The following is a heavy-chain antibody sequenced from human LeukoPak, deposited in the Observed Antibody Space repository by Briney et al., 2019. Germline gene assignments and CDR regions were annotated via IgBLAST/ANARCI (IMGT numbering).Heavy chain of an antibody. V-gene: IGHV4-39*01. Sequence: SETLSLTCTVSGGFISSSSYYWGWIRQPPGKGLEWIGSIYYSGITYYNPSLKSQFTISVDTSKKQFSLKLSSVTAADTGVYYCARSRGFISGWYIGAFDIWGQGTMVTVSS. D-gene: IGHD6-19*01. J-gene: IGHJ3*02. CDR2: IYYSGIT. CDR3: ARSRGFISGWYIGAFDI. CDR1: GGFISSSSYY.